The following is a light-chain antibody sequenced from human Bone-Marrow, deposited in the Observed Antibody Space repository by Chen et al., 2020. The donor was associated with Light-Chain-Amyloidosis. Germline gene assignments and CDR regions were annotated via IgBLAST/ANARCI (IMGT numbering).Light chain of an antibody. CDR2: GAS. CDR1: QSISSNY. Sequence: EIVLTQSPGTLSLSPGERATLSCRASQSISSNYLAWHQQKPGQAPRLLIYGASIRATGIPDRFSGSGSGTDFTLTISRREAEDFAVYYCQQYDSSPPMYTFGQGTKLEIK. J-gene: IGKJ2*01. CDR3: QQYDSSPPMYT. V-gene: IGKV3-20*01.